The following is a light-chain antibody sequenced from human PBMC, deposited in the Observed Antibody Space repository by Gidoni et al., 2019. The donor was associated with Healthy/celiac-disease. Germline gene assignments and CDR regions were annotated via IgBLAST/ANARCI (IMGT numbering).Light chain of an antibody. V-gene: IGLV3-25*03. CDR2: KDS. Sequence: SYELTQPPSVSVSPGQTARITCSGDALPKQYAYWYPQKPGQAPVLVIYKDSARPSGIPERFSGSSSGTTVTLTISGVQAEDEADYYCQSADSSGTPWVFGGGTKLTVL. J-gene: IGLJ3*02. CDR1: ALPKQY. CDR3: QSADSSGTPWV.